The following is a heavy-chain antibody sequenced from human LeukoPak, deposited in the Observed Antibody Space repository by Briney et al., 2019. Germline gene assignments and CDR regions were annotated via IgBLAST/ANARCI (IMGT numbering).Heavy chain of an antibody. Sequence: GGSLRLSCAASGFAFSDYYMSWIRQAPGKGLEWVSYISGGSSTIYYADSLKGRFTVSRDNAKNSLYLLMNSLRAEDTAVYYCARGAALAIDYWGQGALVTVSS. CDR1: GFAFSDYY. CDR2: ISGGSSTI. D-gene: IGHD2-15*01. V-gene: IGHV3-11*01. CDR3: ARGAALAIDY. J-gene: IGHJ4*02.